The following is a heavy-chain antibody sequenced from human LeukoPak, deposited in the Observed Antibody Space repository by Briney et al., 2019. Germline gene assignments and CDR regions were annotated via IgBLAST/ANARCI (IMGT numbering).Heavy chain of an antibody. D-gene: IGHD2-8*01. CDR1: GFTFSSSS. Sequence: GGSLRLSCVASGFTFSSSSMNWVRQAPGKGLEWISYLTGSSSTIYYADSVKGRFTISRDNAKNSLYLQMNSLRDEDTAVYYCVRDHQWAFDIWGQGTMVTVSS. V-gene: IGHV3-48*02. CDR3: VRDHQWAFDI. CDR2: LTGSSSTI. J-gene: IGHJ3*02.